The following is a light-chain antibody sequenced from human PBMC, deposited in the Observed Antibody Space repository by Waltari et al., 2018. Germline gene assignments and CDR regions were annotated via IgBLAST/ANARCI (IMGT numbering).Light chain of an antibody. V-gene: IGKV4-1*01. Sequence: DIVMTQSPDSLAGSLGERTALNCKASQSVLYSSDNKNYLAWYLQKPGQPPNLLIYWASTRESGVPGRFSGSGSGTDFTLTISSLQAEDVAVYYCQQYYSTPYTFGQGTKLEIK. CDR2: WAS. CDR1: QSVLYSSDNKNY. CDR3: QQYYSTPYT. J-gene: IGKJ2*01.